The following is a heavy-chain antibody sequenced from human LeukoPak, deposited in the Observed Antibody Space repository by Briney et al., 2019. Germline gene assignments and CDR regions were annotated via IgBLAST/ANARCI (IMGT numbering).Heavy chain of an antibody. CDR1: GFTVSNNY. D-gene: IGHD3-16*01. Sequence: GGSLRLSCAASGFTVSNNYMSWVRQAPGKGLEWVSIIYIAGTTYHADSVRGRLVISRDNSKNTVYLQMNSLRADDTAVYYCAREGGTAGYYYQMDVWGQGTTVTVSS. CDR3: AREGGTAGYYYQMDV. J-gene: IGHJ6*02. V-gene: IGHV3-66*01. CDR2: IYIAGTT.